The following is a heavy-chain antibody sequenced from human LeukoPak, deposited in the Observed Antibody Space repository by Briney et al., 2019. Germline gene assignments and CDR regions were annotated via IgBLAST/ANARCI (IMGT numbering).Heavy chain of an antibody. CDR1: GYTFTSYD. CDR2: MNPNSGNT. Sequence: GASVKVSCKASGYTFTSYDINWVRQATGQGLEWMGWMNPNSGNTGYAQKFQGRVTMTRDTSISTAYMELSRLRSDDTAVYYCARAGPLNWFDPWGQGTLVTVSS. J-gene: IGHJ5*02. CDR3: ARAGPLNWFDP. V-gene: IGHV1-8*01.